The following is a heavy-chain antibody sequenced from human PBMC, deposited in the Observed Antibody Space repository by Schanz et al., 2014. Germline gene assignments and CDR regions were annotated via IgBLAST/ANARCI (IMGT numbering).Heavy chain of an antibody. CDR2: IWYDGSNK. V-gene: IGHV3-33*01. D-gene: IGHD5-12*01. J-gene: IGHJ4*02. CDR1: GFTFSSYG. CDR3: ARKVVATIGGYYDN. Sequence: QVQLVESGGGVVQPGRSLRLSCAASGFTFSSYGMHWVRQAPGKGLEWVAVIWYDGSNKYYADSVKGRFTISRDNSKNTLYLQMNSLRAEDTAVYYCARKVVATIGGYYDNWGQGPLVIGSS.